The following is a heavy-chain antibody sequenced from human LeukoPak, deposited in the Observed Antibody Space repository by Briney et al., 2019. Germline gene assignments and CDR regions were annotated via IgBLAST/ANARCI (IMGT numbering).Heavy chain of an antibody. Sequence: GGSLRLSCAASGFTFSSYSIHWVRQAPGKGLEWVAVISYDGSNKYYADSVKGRFTISRDNSKNTLYLQMNSLRAEDTAVYYCAKDRARIAVAGTPDYWGQGTLVTVSS. CDR1: GFTFSSYS. J-gene: IGHJ4*02. V-gene: IGHV3-30*18. CDR2: ISYDGSNK. D-gene: IGHD6-19*01. CDR3: AKDRARIAVAGTPDY.